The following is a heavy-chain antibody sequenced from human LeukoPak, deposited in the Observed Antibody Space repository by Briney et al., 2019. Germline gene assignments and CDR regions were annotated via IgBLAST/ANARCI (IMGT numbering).Heavy chain of an antibody. J-gene: IGHJ6*03. D-gene: IGHD6-19*01. V-gene: IGHV4-61*02. CDR3: ARDTAVADMDV. Sequence: SETLSLTCTVSGGSISSGSYYWSWIRQPAGKGLEWIGRIYTSGSTNYNPSLKSRVTISVDTSKNQFSLKLSSVTAADTAVYYCARDTAVADMDVWGKGTTVTISS. CDR2: IYTSGST. CDR1: GGSISSGSYY.